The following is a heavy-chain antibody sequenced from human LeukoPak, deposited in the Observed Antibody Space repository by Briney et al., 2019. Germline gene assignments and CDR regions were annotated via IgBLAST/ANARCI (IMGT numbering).Heavy chain of an antibody. CDR1: GFTFSSYA. CDR3: ASKYYDPYYFDY. V-gene: IGHV3-23*01. Sequence: GGSLRLSCAASGFTFSSYAMSWVRQAPGKGLGWVSAISGSGGSTYYADSVKGRFTISKDNSKNTLYLQMNSLRAEDTAVYYCASKYYDPYYFDYWGQGTLVTVSS. J-gene: IGHJ4*02. CDR2: ISGSGGST. D-gene: IGHD3-22*01.